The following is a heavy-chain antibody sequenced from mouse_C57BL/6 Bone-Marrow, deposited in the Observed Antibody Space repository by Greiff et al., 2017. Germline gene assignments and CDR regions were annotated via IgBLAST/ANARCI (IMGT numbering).Heavy chain of an antibody. J-gene: IGHJ4*01. V-gene: IGHV5-6*01. CDR2: ISSGGSYT. CDR1: GFTFSSYG. D-gene: IGHD2-5*01. Sequence: EVKVVESGGDLVKPGGSLKLSCAASGFTFSSYGMSWVRQTPDKRLEWVATISSGGSYTYYPDSVKGRFTISRDNAKNTLYLQMSSLKSEDTAMYYCASSYYSNPYYAMDYWGQGTSVTVSS. CDR3: ASSYYSNPYYAMDY.